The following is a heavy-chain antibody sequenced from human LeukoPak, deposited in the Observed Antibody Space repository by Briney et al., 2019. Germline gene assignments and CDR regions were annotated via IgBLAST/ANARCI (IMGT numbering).Heavy chain of an antibody. CDR2: INHSGST. Sequence: PSETLSLTCAVYGGSFSGYYWSWIRQPPGEGLEWIGEINHSGSTNYNPSLKSRVTISVDTSKNQFSLKLSSVTAADTAVYYCARGRRYCSSTSCYSFGHWFDPWGQGTLVTVSS. J-gene: IGHJ5*02. CDR3: ARGRRYCSSTSCYSFGHWFDP. D-gene: IGHD2-2*01. V-gene: IGHV4-34*01. CDR1: GGSFSGYY.